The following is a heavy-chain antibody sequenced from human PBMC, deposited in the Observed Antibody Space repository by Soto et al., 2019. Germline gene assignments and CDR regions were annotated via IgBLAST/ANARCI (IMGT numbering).Heavy chain of an antibody. CDR2: ISYDGSNK. J-gene: IGHJ6*02. Sequence: GGSLRLSCAASGFTFSSYGMHWVRQAPGKGLEWVAVISYDGSNKYYADSVKGRFTISRDNSKNTLYLQMNSLRAEDTAVYYCAKSQTTVTTAYGMDVWGQGTTVTVSS. CDR1: GFTFSSYG. D-gene: IGHD4-17*01. V-gene: IGHV3-30*18. CDR3: AKSQTTVTTAYGMDV.